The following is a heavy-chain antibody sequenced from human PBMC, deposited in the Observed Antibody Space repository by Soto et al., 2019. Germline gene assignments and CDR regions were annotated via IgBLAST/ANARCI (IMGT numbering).Heavy chain of an antibody. V-gene: IGHV3-23*01. CDR1: GFTFSTYP. CDR3: ARDPKRQSDVFDY. Sequence: GGSLRLSCVASGFTFSTYPMTWVRQAPGKGLEWVSAIRGTGLNTYYADSVNGRFTISRDNSKNTVFLQMNSLRAEDTAVYYCARDPKRQSDVFDYWGQGTLVTVSS. J-gene: IGHJ4*02. D-gene: IGHD3-16*01. CDR2: IRGTGLNT.